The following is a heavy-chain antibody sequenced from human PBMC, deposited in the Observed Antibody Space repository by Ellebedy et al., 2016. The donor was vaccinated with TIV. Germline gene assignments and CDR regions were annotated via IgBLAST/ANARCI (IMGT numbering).Heavy chain of an antibody. CDR1: GYSFTSYW. CDR2: IYPGDSDT. V-gene: IGHV5-51*01. Sequence: GESLKISCKGSGYSFTSYWIGWVRQMPGKGLEWMGIIYPGDSDTRYSLSFQGQVTISADKSISTAYLQWSSLKASDTAMYYCAKHSDYYDSSGQDADAFDIWGQGTMVTVSS. D-gene: IGHD3-22*01. J-gene: IGHJ3*02. CDR3: AKHSDYYDSSGQDADAFDI.